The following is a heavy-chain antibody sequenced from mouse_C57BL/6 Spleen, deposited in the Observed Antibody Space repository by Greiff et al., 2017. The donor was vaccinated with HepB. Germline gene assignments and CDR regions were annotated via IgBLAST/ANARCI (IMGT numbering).Heavy chain of an antibody. CDR3: ARSHSYAMDY. J-gene: IGHJ4*01. V-gene: IGHV1-50*01. CDR1: GYTFTSYW. Sequence: VQLQQPGAELVKPGASVKLSCKASGYTFTSYWMQWVKQRPGQCLEWIGEIDPSDSYTNYHQKFKGKATLTVDTSSSTAYMQLSSLTAEDSTVYYCARSHSYAMDYWGQGTSVTVSS. CDR2: IDPSDSYT.